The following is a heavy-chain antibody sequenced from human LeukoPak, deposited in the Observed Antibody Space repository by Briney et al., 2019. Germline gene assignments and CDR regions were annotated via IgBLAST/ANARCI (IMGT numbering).Heavy chain of an antibody. CDR2: VSYDGSNK. CDR1: GFTFSSYA. V-gene: IGHV3-30*04. D-gene: IGHD1-1*01. Sequence: GRSLRLSCAASGFTFSSYAMHWVRQAPGKGLEWVAVVSYDGSNKYYADSVKGRFTISRDNSKNTLYLQMNSLRAEDTAVYYCARDRTGIFDYWGQGTLVTVSS. J-gene: IGHJ4*02. CDR3: ARDRTGIFDY.